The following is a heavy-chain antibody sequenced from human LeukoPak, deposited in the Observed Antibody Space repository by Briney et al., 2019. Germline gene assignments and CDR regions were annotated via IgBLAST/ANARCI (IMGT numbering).Heavy chain of an antibody. CDR3: ASFQNRDDYGDHGVWFDP. CDR1: GGSGGSISSSNY. D-gene: IGHD4-17*01. J-gene: IGHJ5*02. CDR2: IYHSGST. V-gene: IGHV4-4*02. Sequence: SETLSLTCAVSGGSGGSISSSNYWSWVRQPPGKGLEWIGEIYHSGSTNYNPSLKSRVTISVDTSKNQFSLKLSSVTAADTAVYYCASFQNRDDYGDHGVWFDPWGQGTLVTVSS.